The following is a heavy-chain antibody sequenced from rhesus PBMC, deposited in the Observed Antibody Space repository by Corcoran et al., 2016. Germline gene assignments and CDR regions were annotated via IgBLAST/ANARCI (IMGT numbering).Heavy chain of an antibody. D-gene: IGHD1-1*01. CDR2: SGSGGNT. CDR3: WGGFDF. CDR1: GFTFSSYT. V-gene: IGHV3-103*01. Sequence: EVQLVESGGGLAKPGGSLILSCATSGFTFSSYTMHGGRQARGKGREWVWTSGSGGNTYYADSVKGRFTISRDNSKNTLSLQMNSLRTEDTAVYYSWGGFDFWGQGVLVTVSS. J-gene: IGHJ4*01.